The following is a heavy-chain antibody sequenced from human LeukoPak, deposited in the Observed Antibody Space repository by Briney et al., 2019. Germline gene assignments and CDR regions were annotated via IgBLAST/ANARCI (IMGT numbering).Heavy chain of an antibody. CDR3: ARRYYDSSGYYYPDY. V-gene: IGHV4-34*01. Sequence: PSETLSLTRAVYGVSFSGYYWSWIRQPPGKGLEWIGEINHSGSTNYNPSLKSRVTITVDTSKNQFSLKLSSMTAADTAVYCCARRYYDSSGYYYPDYWGQGTLVTVSS. J-gene: IGHJ4*02. CDR2: INHSGST. D-gene: IGHD3-22*01. CDR1: GVSFSGYY.